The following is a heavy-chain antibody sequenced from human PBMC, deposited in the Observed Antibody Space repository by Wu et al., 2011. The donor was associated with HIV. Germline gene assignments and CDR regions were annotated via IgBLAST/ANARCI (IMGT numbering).Heavy chain of an antibody. CDR2: IDPEDDDT. V-gene: IGHV1-69-2*01. CDR1: GGSFSNYV. D-gene: IGHD3-10*01. J-gene: IGHJ3*01. Sequence: VQLVQSGAEMKKPGSSVKVSCKASGGSFSNYVITWIHQAPGQGLQWVGLIDPEDDDTQYRENFQGRVTIIADTSADTVYLHLSSLRSGDTGFYFCAVGGDRLHSFASGGFDAFDVWGQGTLLTVSS. CDR3: AVGGDRLHSFASGGFDAFDV.